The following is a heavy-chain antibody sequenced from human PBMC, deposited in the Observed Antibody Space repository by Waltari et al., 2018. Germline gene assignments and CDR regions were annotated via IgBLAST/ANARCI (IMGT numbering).Heavy chain of an antibody. CDR2: LEPEGGET. D-gene: IGHD3-22*01. CDR1: GYTLTELS. V-gene: IGHV1-24*01. J-gene: IGHJ4*02. CDR3: ATDIYRGSSGYYFDF. Sequence: QVQLVQSGAEVKKPGASVKVSCKVSGYTLTELSMHWVRQAPGKGLEWMGGLEPEGGETIYGKKCKVRVTMTEDTSTDTAYMELSSLRSEDTAVYYCATDIYRGSSGYYFDFWGQGTLVTVSS.